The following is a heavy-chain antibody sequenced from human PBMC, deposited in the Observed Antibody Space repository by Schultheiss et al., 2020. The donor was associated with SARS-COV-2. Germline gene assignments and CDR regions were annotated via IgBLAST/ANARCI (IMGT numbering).Heavy chain of an antibody. CDR1: GFTFSSYG. CDR2: ISYDGSNK. V-gene: IGHV3-30*18. D-gene: IGHD2-21*02. CDR3: AKEGWDVVVTAPPDY. Sequence: GESLKISCAASGFTFSSYGMHWVRQAPGKGLEWVAVISYDGSNKYYADSVKGRFTISRDNSKNTLYLQMNSLRAEDTAVYYCAKEGWDVVVTAPPDYWGQGTLVTVSS. J-gene: IGHJ4*02.